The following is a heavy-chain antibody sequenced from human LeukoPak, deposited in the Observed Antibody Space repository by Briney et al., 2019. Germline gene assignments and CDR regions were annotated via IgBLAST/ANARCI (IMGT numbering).Heavy chain of an antibody. CDR2: IYTSGST. V-gene: IGHV4-4*07. CDR1: GGSISSYY. Sequence: SETLSLTCTVSGGSISSYYWSWIRQPAGKGLEWIGRIYTSGSTNYNPSLKSRVTMSVDTSKNQFSLKLSSVTAANTAVYYCASSPSGYSYGFHPPLDYWGQGTLVTVSS. CDR3: ASSPSGYSYGFHPPLDY. D-gene: IGHD5-18*01. J-gene: IGHJ4*02.